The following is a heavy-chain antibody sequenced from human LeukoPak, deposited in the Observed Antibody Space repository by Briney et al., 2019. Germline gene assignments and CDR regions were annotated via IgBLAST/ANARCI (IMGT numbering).Heavy chain of an antibody. J-gene: IGHJ4*02. CDR2: INHSGST. D-gene: IGHD2-21*02. CDR1: GGSFSGYY. CDR3: ARDGGGDSPYYFDY. Sequence: SETLSLTCAVYGGSFSGYYWSWIRQPPGKGLEWIGEINHSGSTNYNPSLKSRVTKSVDKSKNQFSLKLSSVTAADTAVYYCARDGGGDSPYYFDYWGQGTLVTVSS. V-gene: IGHV4-34*01.